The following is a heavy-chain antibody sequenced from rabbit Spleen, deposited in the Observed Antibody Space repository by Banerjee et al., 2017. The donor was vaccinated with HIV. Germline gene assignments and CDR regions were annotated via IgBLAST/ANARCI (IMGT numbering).Heavy chain of an antibody. J-gene: IGHJ4*01. CDR1: GFDFSRSYY. CDR2: IYGDSSGST. CDR3: ARDRDDDVGDWVFNL. Sequence: QSLEESGGDLVKPGASLTLTCKASGFDFSRSYYMCWVRQAPGKGLEWIACIYGDSSGSTWYATWAKGRFTISKTSSTTVTLQMTSLTAADTATYFCARDRDDDVGDWVFNLWGPGTLVTVS. V-gene: IGHV1S40*01. D-gene: IGHD2-1*01.